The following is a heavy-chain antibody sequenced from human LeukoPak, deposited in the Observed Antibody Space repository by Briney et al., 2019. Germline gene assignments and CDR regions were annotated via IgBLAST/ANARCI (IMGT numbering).Heavy chain of an antibody. CDR2: INHSGST. CDR3: ARGNFGSTTVIGY. V-gene: IGHV4-34*01. CDR1: GGSFSGYY. D-gene: IGHD6-13*01. Sequence: SETLSLTCAVYGGSFSGYYWSWIRQPPGKGLEWIGEINHSGSTNYNPSLKSRVTISVDTSKNQFSLKLSSVTAADTAVYYCARGNFGSTTVIGYWGQGTLVTVSS. J-gene: IGHJ4*02.